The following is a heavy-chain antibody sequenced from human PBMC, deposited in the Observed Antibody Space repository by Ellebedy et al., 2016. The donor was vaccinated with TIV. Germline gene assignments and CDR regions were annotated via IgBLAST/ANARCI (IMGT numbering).Heavy chain of an antibody. D-gene: IGHD6-6*01. J-gene: IGHJ3*02. CDR3: ARVGYSSSLDAFDI. CDR2: IGTAGDT. Sequence: GESLKISCAASGFTFSSYDMHWVRQATGKGLEWVSAIGTAGDTYYPGSVKGRFTISRDNAKNTLYLQMNSLRAEDTAVYYCARVGYSSSLDAFDIWGQGTMVTVSS. V-gene: IGHV3-13*04. CDR1: GFTFSSYD.